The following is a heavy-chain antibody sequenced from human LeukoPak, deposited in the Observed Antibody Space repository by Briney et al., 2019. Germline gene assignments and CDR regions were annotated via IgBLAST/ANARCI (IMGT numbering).Heavy chain of an antibody. CDR2: ISYDGSNK. D-gene: IGHD6-19*01. CDR3: ARIPVSGSGYYGMDV. CDR1: GFTFSSYG. Sequence: PGRSLRLSCAASGFTFSSYGMHWVRQAPGKGLEWVAVISYDGSNKYYADSVKGRFTISRDNSKNTLYLQMNSLRAEDTAVYYCARIPVSGSGYYGMDVWGQGTTVTVSS. J-gene: IGHJ6*02. V-gene: IGHV3-30*03.